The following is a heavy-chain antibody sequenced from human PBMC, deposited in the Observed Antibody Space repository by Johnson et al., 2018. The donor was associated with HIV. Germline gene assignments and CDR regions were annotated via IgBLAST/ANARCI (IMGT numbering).Heavy chain of an antibody. CDR2: ISYDGSNK. V-gene: IGHV3-30-3*01. CDR1: GFTFSSYA. D-gene: IGHD3-10*01. J-gene: IGHJ3*02. Sequence: VQLVESGGGVVQPGRSLRLSCAASGFTFSSYAMHWVRQAPGKGLEWVAVISYDGSNKYYADSVKGRFTISRDNSKNTLYLQMNSLRAEDTAVYYCARDPMVRGAGGFDIWGQGTMVTVSS. CDR3: ARDPMVRGAGGFDI.